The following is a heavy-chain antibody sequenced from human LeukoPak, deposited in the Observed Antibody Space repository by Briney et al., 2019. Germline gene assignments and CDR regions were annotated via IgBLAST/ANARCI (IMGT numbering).Heavy chain of an antibody. Sequence: GASLQISCKGSGYIFTSQWIGWVRPLPGKGLEWMGIIFPGDSDTRYSPSFQGQVTISADKSISTAYLQWSSLKASDTAMYYCARRQKAVAGSGFDYWGQGTLVTVSS. V-gene: IGHV5-51*01. CDR1: GYIFTSQW. CDR2: IFPGDSDT. J-gene: IGHJ4*02. CDR3: ARRQKAVAGSGFDY. D-gene: IGHD6-19*01.